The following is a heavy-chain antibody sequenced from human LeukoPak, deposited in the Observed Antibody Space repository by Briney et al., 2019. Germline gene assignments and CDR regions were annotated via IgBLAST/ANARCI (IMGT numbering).Heavy chain of an antibody. J-gene: IGHJ4*01. Sequence: PSETLSLTCTVSGGSISSSSYYWGWIRQPPGKGLEWIGSIYYSGSTYYNPSLKSRVTISVYPSKSHFSLKLSSVTAADTAVYFCARERYSAGGILDWGHGILVTVSS. D-gene: IGHD2-15*01. CDR1: GGSISSSSYY. CDR2: IYYSGST. CDR3: ARERYSAGGILD. V-gene: IGHV4-39*07.